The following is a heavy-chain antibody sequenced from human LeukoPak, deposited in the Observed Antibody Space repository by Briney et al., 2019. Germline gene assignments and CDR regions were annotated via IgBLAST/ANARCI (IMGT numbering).Heavy chain of an antibody. D-gene: IGHD6-13*01. V-gene: IGHV4-39*01. CDR2: IYYSGSS. J-gene: IGHJ4*02. CDR1: GGSLSSSSYY. Sequence: PSETLSLTCTVSGGSLSSSSYYCGCIRQPPGKGLEWIASIYYSGSSFDKQALKSGVTISVDTSKNQFSLKLSSVTAADTAVYYCARGDSSSWYANFDYWGQGTLVTVSS. CDR3: ARGDSSSWYANFDY.